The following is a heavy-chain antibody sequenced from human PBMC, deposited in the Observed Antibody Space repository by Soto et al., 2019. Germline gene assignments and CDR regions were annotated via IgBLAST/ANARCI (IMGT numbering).Heavy chain of an antibody. D-gene: IGHD3-16*02. CDR1: GASISSGDYY. J-gene: IGHJ4*02. V-gene: IGHV4-30-4*01. CDR3: ASIHTYYGYIWGSSRIGSHLDY. Sequence: SETLSLTCSVSGASISSGDYYWTWVRQAPGKGLEWIGYISYTGSTHHNPSLRSRAAISVDTSNNHFSLRLSSVTAADTAVYYCASIHTYYGYIWGSSRIGSHLDYWGQGTLVT. CDR2: ISYTGST.